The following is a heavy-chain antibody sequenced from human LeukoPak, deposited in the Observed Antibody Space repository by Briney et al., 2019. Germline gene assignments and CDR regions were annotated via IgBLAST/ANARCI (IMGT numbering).Heavy chain of an antibody. CDR1: GFTFNTFD. Sequence: GGSLRLSCAASGFTFNTFDMTWVRQAPGKGLEWVSYISSGSSSRYYADSVKGRFTISRDNAKNSLYLQVNSLRAEDTAVYFCARLRYYAVDVWGQGTTVIVSS. V-gene: IGHV3-48*01. CDR2: ISSGSSSR. J-gene: IGHJ6*02. CDR3: ARLRYYAVDV.